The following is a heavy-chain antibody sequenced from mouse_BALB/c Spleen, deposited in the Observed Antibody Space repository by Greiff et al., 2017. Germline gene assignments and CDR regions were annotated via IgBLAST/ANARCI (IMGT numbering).Heavy chain of an antibody. J-gene: IGHJ2*01. CDR1: GFTFSSYA. Sequence: EVQLQESGGGLVKPGGSLKLSCAASGFTFSSYAMSWVRQSPEKRLEWVAEISSGGSYTYYPDTVTGRFTISRDNAKNTLYLEMSSLRSEDTAMYYCARGGIYYGDYIDYWGQGTTLTVSS. D-gene: IGHD2-13*01. V-gene: IGHV5-9-4*01. CDR3: ARGGIYYGDYIDY. CDR2: ISSGGSYT.